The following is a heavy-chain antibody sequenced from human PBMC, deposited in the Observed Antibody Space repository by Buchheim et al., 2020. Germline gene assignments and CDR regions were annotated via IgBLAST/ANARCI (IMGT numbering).Heavy chain of an antibody. CDR2: VSYDGRKK. CDR1: GFTFNTYG. Sequence: QVQLVESGGGVVQPGKSLRLSCAASGFTFNTYGMHWVRQSPGKGLEWVAVVSYDGRKKYYVDSVKGRFTISRDNSKNTLYLQMNSLSAEDTAVYYCAKDLVKAVTASFNYGMDVWGQGTT. J-gene: IGHJ6*02. CDR3: AKDLVKAVTASFNYGMDV. D-gene: IGHD6-19*01. V-gene: IGHV3-30*18.